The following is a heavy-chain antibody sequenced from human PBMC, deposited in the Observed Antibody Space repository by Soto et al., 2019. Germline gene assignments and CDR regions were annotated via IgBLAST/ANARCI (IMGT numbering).Heavy chain of an antibody. Sequence: GGSLRLSCAASGFTFTSYAMSWVRQAPGKGLEWVSTISISGSYIYYADSVKGRFTISRDNSENTLYLQMNSLRAEDTAVYYCAKDTINMVNLSFDYWGQGTLVTVSS. CDR3: AKDTINMVNLSFDY. CDR2: ISISGSYI. V-gene: IGHV3-23*01. J-gene: IGHJ4*02. CDR1: GFTFTSYA. D-gene: IGHD3-10*01.